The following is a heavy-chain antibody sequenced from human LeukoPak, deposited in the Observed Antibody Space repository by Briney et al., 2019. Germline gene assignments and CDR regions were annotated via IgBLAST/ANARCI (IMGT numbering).Heavy chain of an antibody. Sequence: PGGSLRLSCSASGFTFSSYVMHWVRQAPGKGLEYVSAISSNGGSTYYADSVKGRFTISRDNSKNTLYLQMSCLRAEDTAVYYCVKLSSGYNGDYWGQGTLVTVSS. D-gene: IGHD3-22*01. J-gene: IGHJ4*02. V-gene: IGHV3-64D*06. CDR2: ISSNGGST. CDR3: VKLSSGYNGDY. CDR1: GFTFSSYV.